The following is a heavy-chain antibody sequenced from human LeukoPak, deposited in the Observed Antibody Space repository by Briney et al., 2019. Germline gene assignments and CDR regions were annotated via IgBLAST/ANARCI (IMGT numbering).Heavy chain of an antibody. CDR3: ARERNGWFDP. V-gene: IGHV4-4*08. J-gene: IGHJ5*02. CDR1: GGSISSNY. CDR2: IYTSGST. D-gene: IGHD1-1*01. Sequence: SETLSLTCSVSGGSISSNYWSWIRQPPGKGLEWIGRIYTSGSTNYNPSLKSRVTISVDTSKNQFSLKLSSVTAADTAVYYCARERNGWFDPWGQGTLVTVSS.